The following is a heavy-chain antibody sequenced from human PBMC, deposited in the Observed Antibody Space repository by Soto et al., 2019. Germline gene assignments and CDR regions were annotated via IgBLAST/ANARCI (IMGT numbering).Heavy chain of an antibody. CDR1: GFTFSSYW. CDR3: ARGYIVATGEFDP. D-gene: IGHD5-12*01. CDR2: INSDGSST. V-gene: IGHV3-74*01. Sequence: PGGSLRLSCAASGFTFSSYWMHWVRQAPGKGLVWVSRINSDGSSTSYADSVKGRFTISRDNAKNTLYLQMNRLRAEDTAVYYCARGYIVATGEFDPWGQGTLVTVSS. J-gene: IGHJ5*02.